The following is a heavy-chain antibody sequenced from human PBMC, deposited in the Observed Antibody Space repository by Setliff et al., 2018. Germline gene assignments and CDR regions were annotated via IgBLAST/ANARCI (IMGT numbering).Heavy chain of an antibody. CDR2: IKSKTDGGTT. D-gene: IGHD4-4*01. J-gene: IGHJ4*02. CDR3: TTDAIEVATVGDDY. CDR1: GFTFSNAW. Sequence: SLRLSCAASGFTFSNAWMSWVRQAPGKGLEWVGRIKSKTDGGTTDYAAPVKGRFTISRDDSKNTLYLQMNSLKTEDTAVYYCTTDAIEVATVGDDYWGQGTLVTVS. V-gene: IGHV3-15*01.